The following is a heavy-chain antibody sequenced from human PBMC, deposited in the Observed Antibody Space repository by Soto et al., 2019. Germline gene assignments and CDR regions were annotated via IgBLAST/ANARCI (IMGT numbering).Heavy chain of an antibody. CDR1: GFSLTTGKMG. CDR2: IFSDNER. Sequence: SGPTLVNPTEILTLTCTVSGFSLTTGKMGVSWIRQPPGKALEWLAHIFSDNERSYSTSLQGRLTISKDTSGSQVDLSMTNVDPVDTATYYCARMNVDSYQFYYAMDVWGQGTTVTVSS. CDR3: ARMNVDSYQFYYAMDV. V-gene: IGHV2-26*01. D-gene: IGHD4-17*01. J-gene: IGHJ6*02.